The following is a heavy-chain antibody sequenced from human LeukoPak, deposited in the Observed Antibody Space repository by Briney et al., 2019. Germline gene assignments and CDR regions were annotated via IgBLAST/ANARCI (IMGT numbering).Heavy chain of an antibody. J-gene: IGHJ4*02. CDR2: INHSGST. V-gene: IGHV4-34*01. Sequence: SETLSLTCAVYGGSFSGYYWSWIRQPPGKGLEWIGEINHSGSTNYNPSLKSRVTISVDTSKNQFSLKLSSVTAADTAVYYCARVGGGESYWGQGTLVTVSS. CDR1: GGSFSGYY. CDR3: ARVGGGESY. D-gene: IGHD2-21*01.